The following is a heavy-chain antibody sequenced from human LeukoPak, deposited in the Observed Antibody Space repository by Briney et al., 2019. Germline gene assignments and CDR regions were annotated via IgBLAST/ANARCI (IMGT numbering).Heavy chain of an antibody. V-gene: IGHV3-21*01. CDR1: GFTFSGYS. D-gene: IGHD3-16*02. J-gene: IGHJ4*02. CDR2: ITSSSSYI. Sequence: GESLRLSCAASGFTFSGYSMTWVRQAPGKGLEWVSSITSSSSYIYYADSVKGRFTISRDNAKSSLYLQMNSLRAEDTALYYCARHRTASDYWGQGTLVTVSS. CDR3: ARHRTASDY.